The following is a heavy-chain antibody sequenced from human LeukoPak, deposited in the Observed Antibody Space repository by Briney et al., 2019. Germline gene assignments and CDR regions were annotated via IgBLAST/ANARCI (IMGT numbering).Heavy chain of an antibody. CDR2: INHSGST. Sequence: SETLSLTCAVYGGSFSGYYWSWIRQPPGKGLEWIGGINHSGSTNYNPSLKSRVTISVDTSKNQFSLKLSSVTAADTAVYYCARGLPRRTSYNWFDPWGQGTLVTVSP. J-gene: IGHJ5*02. CDR3: ARGLPRRTSYNWFDP. CDR1: GGSFSGYY. D-gene: IGHD1-1*01. V-gene: IGHV4-34*01.